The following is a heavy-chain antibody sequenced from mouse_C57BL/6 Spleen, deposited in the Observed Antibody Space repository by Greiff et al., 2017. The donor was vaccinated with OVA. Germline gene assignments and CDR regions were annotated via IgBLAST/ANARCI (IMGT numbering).Heavy chain of an antibody. Sequence: VKLQQSGAELARPGASVKLSCKASGYTFTSYGISWVKQRTGQGLEWIGEIYPRSGNTYYNEKFKGKATLTADKSSSTAYMELRSLTSEDSAVYFCASRNKAWFAYWGQGTLVTVSA. V-gene: IGHV1-81*01. CDR3: ASRNKAWFAY. CDR2: IYPRSGNT. J-gene: IGHJ3*01. CDR1: GYTFTSYG.